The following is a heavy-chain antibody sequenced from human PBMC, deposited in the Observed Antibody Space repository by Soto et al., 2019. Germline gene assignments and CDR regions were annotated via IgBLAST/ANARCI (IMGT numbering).Heavy chain of an antibody. CDR3: ARDMVAAGYYYYMDV. D-gene: IGHD6-13*01. Sequence: QVQLVQSGAEVKKPGSSVKVSCKASGGIFSSYTISWVRQAPGQGLEWMGRIIPILGIANYAQKFQGRVTITADKSTSTAYMELSSLRSEDTAVYYCARDMVAAGYYYYMDVWGKGTTVTVSS. CDR1: GGIFSSYT. V-gene: IGHV1-69*08. CDR2: IIPILGIA. J-gene: IGHJ6*03.